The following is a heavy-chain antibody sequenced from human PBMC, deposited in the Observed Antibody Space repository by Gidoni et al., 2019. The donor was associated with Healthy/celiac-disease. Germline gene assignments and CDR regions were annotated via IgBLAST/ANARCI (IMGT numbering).Heavy chain of an antibody. CDR3: ARDVRYSSSWSHFDY. D-gene: IGHD6-13*01. CDR2: IYYRGDT. J-gene: IGHJ4*02. V-gene: IGHV4-39*07. Sequence: QLQLQESGPGLVKPSETLSRTCTVSGGSISSRYYYWGWVRQPPGKGLEWIGTIYYRGDTYYNPSLKSRVTISVDMSRNQFSLWLTSVTAADTAMYYCARDVRYSSSWSHFDYWGQGILVTVSS. CDR1: GGSISSRYYY.